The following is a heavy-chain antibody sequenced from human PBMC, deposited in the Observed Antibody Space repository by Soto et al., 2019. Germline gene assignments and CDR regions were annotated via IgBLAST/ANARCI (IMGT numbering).Heavy chain of an antibody. D-gene: IGHD2-21*02. CDR1: GGTFSSYA. V-gene: IGHV1-69*01. CDR3: ARWCCGGDCYGNWYFDL. CDR2: IIPIFGTA. Sequence: QVQLVQSGAEVKKPGSSVKVSCKASGGTFSSYAISWVRQAPGQGLEWMGGIIPIFGTANYAQKFQGRVTITADEATSTAYMELSSLRSEDTAVYYCARWCCGGDCYGNWYFDLWGRVTPVTVSS. J-gene: IGHJ2*01.